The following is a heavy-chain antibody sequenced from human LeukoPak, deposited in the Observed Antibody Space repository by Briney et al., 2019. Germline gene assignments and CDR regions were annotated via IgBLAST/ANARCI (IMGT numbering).Heavy chain of an antibody. CDR2: LNTGNGNT. Sequence: ASVKVSCKASGGTFSSYAISWVRQAPGQGLEWMGWLNTGNGNTKYSQKFQGRVTITRDTSARTAYMELSSLRSEDTAVYYCAREGHIVVVPPAIHRYNWFDPWGQGTLVTVSS. CDR3: AREGHIVVVPPAIHRYNWFDP. J-gene: IGHJ5*02. V-gene: IGHV1-3*04. D-gene: IGHD2-2*02. CDR1: GGTFSSYA.